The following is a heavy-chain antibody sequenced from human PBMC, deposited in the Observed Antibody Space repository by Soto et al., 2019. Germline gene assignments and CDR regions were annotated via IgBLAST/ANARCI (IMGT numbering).Heavy chain of an antibody. Sequence: QVQLQESGPGLVKHSETLSLTCAVSGGSVSSGSCCWTWIRQPPGKGLEWIGYIYYSGSTNYNPSLKSRVTISVDTSKNQFSLKLSSVTAADTAVYYCARDLSYYYDSSGFYGFDYWGQGTLVTVSS. CDR3: ARDLSYYYDSSGFYGFDY. CDR2: IYYSGST. J-gene: IGHJ4*02. V-gene: IGHV4-61*01. CDR1: GGSVSSGSCC. D-gene: IGHD3-22*01.